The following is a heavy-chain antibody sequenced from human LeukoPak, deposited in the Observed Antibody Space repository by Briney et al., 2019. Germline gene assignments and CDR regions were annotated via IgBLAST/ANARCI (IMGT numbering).Heavy chain of an antibody. CDR3: ARQHGVGYCSSTSCEFDY. CDR2: IYPGDFDT. V-gene: IGHV5-51*01. CDR1: GYSFTSYW. J-gene: IGHJ4*02. D-gene: IGHD2-2*01. Sequence: RPGASLKISSKCSGYSFTSYWIGCVPQTPGKVLELRGIIYPGDFDTRYSPSFQGKVCITAAKSISTAYLQSSSLQASDTAMYYCARQHGVGYCSSTSCEFDYWGQGTLVTVSS.